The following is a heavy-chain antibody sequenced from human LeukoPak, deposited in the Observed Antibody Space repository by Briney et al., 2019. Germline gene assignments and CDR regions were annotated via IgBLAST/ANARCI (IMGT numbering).Heavy chain of an antibody. CDR3: ARDGPISFDY. V-gene: IGHV4-59*01. J-gene: IGHJ4*02. CDR2: IYYSGST. CDR1: GGSISSYC. D-gene: IGHD3/OR15-3a*01. Sequence: SETLSLTCTVSGGSISSYCWSWIRQPPGKGLEWIGYIYYSGSTNYNPSLKSRVTISVDTSKNQFSLKLSSVTAADTAVYYCARDGPISFDYWGQGTLVTVSS.